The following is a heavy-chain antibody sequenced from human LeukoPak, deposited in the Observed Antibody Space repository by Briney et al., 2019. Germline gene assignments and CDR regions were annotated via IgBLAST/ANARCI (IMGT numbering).Heavy chain of an antibody. D-gene: IGHD6-19*01. Sequence: GGSLRLSCAASGFTVSSNYMSWVRQAPGKGLEWVSVIYSGGSTYYADSVKGRFTISRDNSKSTLYLQMNSLRAEDTAVYYCARDGSSGWYHNYWGQGTLVTVSS. J-gene: IGHJ4*02. CDR1: GFTVSSNY. CDR2: IYSGGST. V-gene: IGHV3-53*01. CDR3: ARDGSSGWYHNY.